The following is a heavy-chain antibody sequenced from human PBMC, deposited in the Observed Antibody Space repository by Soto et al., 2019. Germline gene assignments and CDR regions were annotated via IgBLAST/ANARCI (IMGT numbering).Heavy chain of an antibody. Sequence: ESGGGLVQPGGSLRLSCAASGFTFSSYWMSWVRQAPGKGLEWVANIKQDGSEKYYVDSVKGRFTISRDNAKNSLYLQMNSLRAEDTAVYYCAREDCSSTSCYFRNYYYYYGMDVWGQGTTVTVSS. CDR3: AREDCSSTSCYFRNYYYYYGMDV. J-gene: IGHJ6*02. CDR1: GFTFSSYW. D-gene: IGHD2-2*01. V-gene: IGHV3-7*03. CDR2: IKQDGSEK.